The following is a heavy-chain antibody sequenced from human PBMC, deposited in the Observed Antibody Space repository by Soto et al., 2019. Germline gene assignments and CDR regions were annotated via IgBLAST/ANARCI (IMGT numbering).Heavy chain of an antibody. D-gene: IGHD2-21*01. CDR2: IRRKTNNYAT. V-gene: IGHV3-73*01. CDR1: GFSFSDSG. J-gene: IGHJ6*04. CDR3: TSLPYYMDV. Sequence: EVRLVESGGGLVQPGGSLRLSCAASGFSFSDSGIHWVRQASGKGLEWVGRIRRKTNNYATAYAASVEGRFSISRDDSKNTVFLQMNSLKIQDTAVYYCTSLPYYMDVWRKATTVTVSS.